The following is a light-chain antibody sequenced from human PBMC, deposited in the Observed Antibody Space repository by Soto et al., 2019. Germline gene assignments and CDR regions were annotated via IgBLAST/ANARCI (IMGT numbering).Light chain of an antibody. CDR3: QQHRTCPWT. CDR2: WAS. CDR1: QDITDS. V-gene: IGKV1-5*03. Sequence: DIQMTQSPSTLSASVGDRVTVTCRAIQDITDSLAWYQQKPGKVPKLLIYWASTLESGVPSRFSGTESGTEFALTISSLQPDDFATYYCQQHRTCPWTFGQGTKVEIK. J-gene: IGKJ1*01.